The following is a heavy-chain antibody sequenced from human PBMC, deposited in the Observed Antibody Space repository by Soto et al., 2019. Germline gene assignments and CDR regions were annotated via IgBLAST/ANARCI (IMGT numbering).Heavy chain of an antibody. Sequence: ESGGGLVQPGGSLRLSCAASGFTFSSYSMNWVRQAPGKGLEGVSYISSSSSTIYYADSVKGRFTISRDNAKNSLYLQMNSLRDEDTAVYYCARDRDTAMVTADAFDIWGQGTMVTVSS. CDR2: ISSSSSTI. V-gene: IGHV3-48*02. CDR3: ARDRDTAMVTADAFDI. CDR1: GFTFSSYS. J-gene: IGHJ3*02. D-gene: IGHD5-18*01.